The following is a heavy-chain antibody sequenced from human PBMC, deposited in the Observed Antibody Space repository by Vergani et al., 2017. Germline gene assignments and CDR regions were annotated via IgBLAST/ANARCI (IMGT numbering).Heavy chain of an antibody. CDR2: ISGSGGST. CDR3: AKDPRRLRYSSVWYVGY. D-gene: IGHD6-19*01. Sequence: EVQLLESGGGLVQPGGSLRLSCAASGFTFSSYAMSWVRQAPGKGLEWVSAISGSGGSTYYADSVKGRFTISRDNSKNTLYLQMNSLRAEDAAVYYCAKDPRRLRYSSVWYVGYWGQGTLVTVSS. CDR1: GFTFSSYA. V-gene: IGHV3-23*01. J-gene: IGHJ4*02.